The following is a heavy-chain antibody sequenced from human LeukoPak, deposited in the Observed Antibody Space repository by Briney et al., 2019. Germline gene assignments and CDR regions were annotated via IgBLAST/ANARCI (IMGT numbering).Heavy chain of an antibody. V-gene: IGHV4-34*01. CDR1: GGSFSGYY. CDR2: INHSGST. CDR3: ASSCLDLESDAFDI. D-gene: IGHD3-16*01. Sequence: SETLSLTCAVYGGSFSGYYWSWIRQPPGKGLEWIGEINHSGSTNYNPSLKSRVTISVDTSKNQFSLKLSSVTAADTAVYYCASSCLDLESDAFDIWGQGTMVTVSS. J-gene: IGHJ3*02.